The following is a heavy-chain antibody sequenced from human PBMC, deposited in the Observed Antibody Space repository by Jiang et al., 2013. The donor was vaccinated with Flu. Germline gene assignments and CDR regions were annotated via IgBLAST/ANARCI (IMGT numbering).Heavy chain of an antibody. Sequence: GAEVKKPGASVKVSCKASGYTFTGYYMHWVRQAPGQGLEWMGWINPNSGGTNYAQKFQGRVTMTRDTSISTAYMELSRLRSDDTAVYYCARALHQLLNHYYYYYGMDVWGQGTTVTVSS. CDR2: INPNSGGT. V-gene: IGHV1-2*02. CDR3: ARALHQLLNHYYYYYGMDV. J-gene: IGHJ6*02. CDR1: GYTFTGYY. D-gene: IGHD2-2*01.